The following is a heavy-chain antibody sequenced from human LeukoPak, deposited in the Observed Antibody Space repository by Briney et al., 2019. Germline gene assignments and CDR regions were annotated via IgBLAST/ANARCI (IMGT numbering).Heavy chain of an antibody. Sequence: GGSLRLSCAASGFTFSSYAMSWVRQAPWKGPEWVSALSGSGSRTYYSDSVKGRFTISRDNSRNTLYLQMNSLRAEDTALYYCAKLSGSDWNLLVFDYWGQGTLVTVSS. CDR3: AKLSGSDWNLLVFDY. CDR1: GFTFSSYA. CDR2: LSGSGSRT. D-gene: IGHD6-19*01. V-gene: IGHV3-23*01. J-gene: IGHJ4*02.